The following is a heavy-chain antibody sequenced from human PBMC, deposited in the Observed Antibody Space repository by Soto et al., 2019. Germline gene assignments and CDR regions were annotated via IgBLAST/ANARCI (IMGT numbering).Heavy chain of an antibody. CDR1: GGSISSYY. Sequence: PSETLSLTCTVSGGSISSYYWSWIRQPPGKGLEWIGYIYYSGSTNYNPSLKSRVTISVDTSKNQFSLKLSSVTAADTAVYYCARVGDDYGDYSGMDVWGQGTTVTVS. CDR3: ARVGDDYGDYSGMDV. D-gene: IGHD4-17*01. CDR2: IYYSGST. J-gene: IGHJ6*02. V-gene: IGHV4-59*01.